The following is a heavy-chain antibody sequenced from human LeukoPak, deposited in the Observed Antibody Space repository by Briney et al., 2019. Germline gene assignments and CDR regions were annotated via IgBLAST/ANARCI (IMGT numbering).Heavy chain of an antibody. D-gene: IGHD3-10*01. CDR1: GGSISSYY. CDR2: IYYSGST. CDR3: ARARTYYYGSGSYPLDY. Sequence: SETLSLTCTVSGGSISSYYWSWIRQPPGKGLEWIGYIYYSGSTNYNPSLKSRVTISVDTSKNQFSLKLSSVTAADTAVYYCARARTYYYGSGSYPLDYWGQGTLVTVSS. J-gene: IGHJ4*02. V-gene: IGHV4-59*01.